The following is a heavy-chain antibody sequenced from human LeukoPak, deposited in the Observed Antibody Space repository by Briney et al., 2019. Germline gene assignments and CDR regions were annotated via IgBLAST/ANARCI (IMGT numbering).Heavy chain of an antibody. CDR3: ARGRVRYFDWLFPLDY. J-gene: IGHJ4*02. Sequence: SQTLSLTCAVYGGSFSGYYWSWIRQPPGKGLEWIGEINHSGSTNYNPSLKSRVTISVDTSKNQFSLKLSSVTAADTAVYYCARGRVRYFDWLFPLDYWGRGTLVTVSS. V-gene: IGHV4-34*01. D-gene: IGHD3-9*01. CDR2: INHSGST. CDR1: GGSFSGYY.